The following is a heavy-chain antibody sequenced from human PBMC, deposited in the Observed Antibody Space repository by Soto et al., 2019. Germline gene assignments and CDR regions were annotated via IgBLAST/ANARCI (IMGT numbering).Heavy chain of an antibody. CDR1: GFTSGCTFSTYA. Sequence: GGYLGLSCVGSGFTSGCTFSTYAMIWVRQAPGKGLEWVSDVSNSGRSTYYADSVKGRFTISRDNSKNTMYMQMNSLRAEDTAVYYCTRPPDASDIRGQGTMVTVS. V-gene: IGHV3-23*01. CDR2: VSNSGRST. J-gene: IGHJ3*02. CDR3: TRPPDASDI.